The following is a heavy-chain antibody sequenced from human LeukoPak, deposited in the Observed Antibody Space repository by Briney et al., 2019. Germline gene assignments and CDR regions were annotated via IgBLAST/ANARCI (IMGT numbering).Heavy chain of an antibody. CDR3: AKLLRGTVVPYFDY. D-gene: IGHD3-10*01. V-gene: IGHV3-23*01. J-gene: IGHJ4*02. CDR1: GFTFSSNA. CDR2: ISGIGGST. Sequence: GGSLRLSCAASGFTFSSNAMCWVRQGPGKGLEWVSAISGIGGSTYYADSVKGRFTISTDKSKNTLYLQMNSLRAEDTAVYYCAKLLRGTVVPYFDYWGQGTLVTVSS.